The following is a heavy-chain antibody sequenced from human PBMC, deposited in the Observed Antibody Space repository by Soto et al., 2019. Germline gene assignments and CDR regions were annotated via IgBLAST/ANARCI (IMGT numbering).Heavy chain of an antibody. CDR1: GGAFNSFA. Sequence: QVQLVQSGAEVKKPGSSVKVSCQAAGGAFNSFAFSWVRQSPGQGLEWRGVIIPIFNKRNYAQKFPGRATITADESTSRAYMALSTLTSQDTAVHYSATGPGGGIFRVVNWCDPWGQGTLVTV. V-gene: IGHV1-69*01. D-gene: IGHD3-3*01. CDR3: ATGPGGGIFRVVNWCDP. CDR2: IIPIFNKR. J-gene: IGHJ5*02.